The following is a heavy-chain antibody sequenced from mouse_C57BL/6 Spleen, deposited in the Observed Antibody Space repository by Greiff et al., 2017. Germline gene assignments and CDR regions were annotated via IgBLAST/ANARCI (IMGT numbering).Heavy chain of an antibody. Sequence: EVQGVESGGGLVQPKGSLKLSCAASGFTFNTYAMHWVRQAPGKGLEWVARIRSKSSNYATYYADSVKDRFTISRDDSQSMLYLQMNNLKTEDTAMYYCVRDEDYYGSSHLDYWGQGTTLTVSS. CDR2: IRSKSSNYAT. D-gene: IGHD1-1*01. J-gene: IGHJ2*01. V-gene: IGHV10-3*01. CDR1: GFTFNTYA. CDR3: VRDEDYYGSSHLDY.